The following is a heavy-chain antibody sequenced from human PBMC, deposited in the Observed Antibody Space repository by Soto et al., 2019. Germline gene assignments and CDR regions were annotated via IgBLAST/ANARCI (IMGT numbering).Heavy chain of an antibody. CDR2: ISGSGGST. CDR3: AKEWHYYDSPHFDY. V-gene: IGHV3-23*01. D-gene: IGHD3-22*01. Sequence: LRLSCAAAGFTFSSYAMSWVRQAPGKGLEWVSAISGSGGSTYYADSVKGRFTISRDNSKNTLYLQMNSLRAEDTAVYYCAKEWHYYDSPHFDYWGQGTLVTVSS. CDR1: GFTFSSYA. J-gene: IGHJ4*02.